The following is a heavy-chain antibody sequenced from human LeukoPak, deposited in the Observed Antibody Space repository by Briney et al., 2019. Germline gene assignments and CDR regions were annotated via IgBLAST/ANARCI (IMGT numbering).Heavy chain of an antibody. Sequence: SETLSLTCTVSGGSIRNYYWSWIRQPPGKGLEYIGYIYETGDTNSNPSLKSRVTMSLDTSKNQFSLKVNSVTAADTAMYYCARHPFSAPFDYWGPGILVTVSS. CDR2: IYETGDT. CDR3: ARHPFSAPFDY. J-gene: IGHJ4*02. D-gene: IGHD6-19*01. V-gene: IGHV4-59*08. CDR1: GGSIRNYY.